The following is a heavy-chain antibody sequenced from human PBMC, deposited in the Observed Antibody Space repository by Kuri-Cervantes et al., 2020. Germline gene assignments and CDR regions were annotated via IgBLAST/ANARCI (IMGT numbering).Heavy chain of an antibody. D-gene: IGHD3-10*01. J-gene: IGHJ4*02. V-gene: IGHV4-59*01. Sequence: GSLRLSCTVSGGSIWSWIRQPPGKGLEWIGYIYNSGSTNYNPSLKSRVTISVDTSKNQFSLKLSSVTAADTAVYYCARLGAGYGSGSYDYWGQGTLVTVSS. CDR2: IYNSGST. CDR1: GGSI. CDR3: ARLGAGYGSGSYDY.